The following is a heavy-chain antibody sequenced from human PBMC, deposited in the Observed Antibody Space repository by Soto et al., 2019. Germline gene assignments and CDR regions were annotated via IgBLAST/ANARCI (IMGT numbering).Heavy chain of an antibody. Sequence: QVPLVQSGAEVKKPGASVKVSCKASGYTFTGYYMHWVRQAPGQGLEWMGWINPNSGGTNYAQKFQGWVTMTRDTSISTAYMELSRLRSDDTAVYYCARGTTGTRGAIDAFDIWGQGTMVTVSS. CDR3: ARGTTGTRGAIDAFDI. CDR1: GYTFTGYY. V-gene: IGHV1-2*04. D-gene: IGHD1-1*01. CDR2: INPNSGGT. J-gene: IGHJ3*02.